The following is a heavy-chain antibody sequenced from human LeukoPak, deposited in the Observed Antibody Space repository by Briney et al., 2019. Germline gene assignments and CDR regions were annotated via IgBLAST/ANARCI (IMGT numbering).Heavy chain of an antibody. D-gene: IGHD2-8*01. CDR3: SRGQGCAY. CDR1: GFDFDNYW. V-gene: IGHV3-7*04. Sequence: GGSLRLSCAASGFDFDNYWMTWVHQVPGKGLEWVANMNQDGSEQYYVDSVKGRFTISRDNGKKSLYLQMNSLRAEDTAVYYCSRGQGCAYWGQGTLVTVSS. CDR2: MNQDGSEQ. J-gene: IGHJ4*02.